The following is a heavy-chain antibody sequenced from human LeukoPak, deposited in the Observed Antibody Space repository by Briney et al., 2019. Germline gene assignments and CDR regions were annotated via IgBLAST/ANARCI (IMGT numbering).Heavy chain of an antibody. D-gene: IGHD2-15*01. V-gene: IGHV1-69*04. CDR3: ARGVVVVAATKTDWFDP. CDR1: GGTFSSYA. Sequence: SVKVSCKASGGTFSSYAISWVRQAPGQGLEWMGRIIPILGIANYAQKFQGRVTITADKSTSTACMELSSLRSEDTAVYYCARGVVVVAATKTDWFDPWGQGTLVTVSS. CDR2: IIPILGIA. J-gene: IGHJ5*02.